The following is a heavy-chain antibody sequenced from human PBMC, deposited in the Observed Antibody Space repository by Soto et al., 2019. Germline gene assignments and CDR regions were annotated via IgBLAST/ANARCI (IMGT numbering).Heavy chain of an antibody. Sequence: VGSLRLSCAASGFTFSSYDMNWVRQAPGKGLEWVSAIGVYANTYYADSVKGRFTISRDDSRNTVHLQLNSLRVDDTAVYYCAKESTVGSPGDYFDSWGQGTLVTVSS. J-gene: IGHJ4*02. CDR1: GFTFSSYD. D-gene: IGHD1-26*01. CDR2: IGVYANT. CDR3: AKESTVGSPGDYFDS. V-gene: IGHV3-23*01.